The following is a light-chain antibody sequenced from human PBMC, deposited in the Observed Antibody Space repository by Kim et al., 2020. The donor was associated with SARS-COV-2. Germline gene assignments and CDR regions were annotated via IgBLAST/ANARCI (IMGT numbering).Light chain of an antibody. Sequence: SAGERATLSCRASQSVSSNLAWYQQKPGQAPRLLMYDVDTRATGTPARFSGSGSRTEFTLTISSLQSEDSAVYYCQQYNNRPPWTIGQGTKVDIK. CDR2: DVD. CDR3: QQYNNRPPWT. V-gene: IGKV3-15*01. J-gene: IGKJ1*01. CDR1: QSVSSN.